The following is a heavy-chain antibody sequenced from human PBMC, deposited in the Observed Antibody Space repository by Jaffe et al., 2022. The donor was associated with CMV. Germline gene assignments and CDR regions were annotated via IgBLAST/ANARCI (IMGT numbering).Heavy chain of an antibody. D-gene: IGHD3-3*01. J-gene: IGHJ6*03. CDR3: TRVGFLYMDV. Sequence: EVQLVESGGGLVQPGRSLRLSCTASGFTFGDYAMSWVRQAPGKGLEWVGFIRSKAYGGTTEYAASVKGRFTISRDDSKSIAYLQMNSLKTEDTAVYYCTRVGFLYMDVWGKGTTVTVSS. V-gene: IGHV3-49*04. CDR1: GFTFGDYA. CDR2: IRSKAYGGTT.